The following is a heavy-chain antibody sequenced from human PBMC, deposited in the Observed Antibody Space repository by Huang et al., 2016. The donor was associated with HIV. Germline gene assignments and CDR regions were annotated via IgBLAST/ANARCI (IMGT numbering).Heavy chain of an antibody. CDR2: GNPKRCAT. D-gene: IGHD3-10*01. CDR3: ARAVVRGLIIRFDP. V-gene: IGHV1-2*02. Sequence: QVQLVQSGAEVKKPGASVKVSCRTFGYIFTDYYIHWVRQAPGQGLEWMGGGNPKRCATNQGQMVQGRLNMTTDTSTSAVYMELANLRSDDTAVYYCARAVVRGLIIRFDPWGQGTLVTVSS. J-gene: IGHJ5*02. CDR1: GYIFTDYY.